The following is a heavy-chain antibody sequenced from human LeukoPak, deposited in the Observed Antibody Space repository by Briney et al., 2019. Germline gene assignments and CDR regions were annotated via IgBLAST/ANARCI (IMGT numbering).Heavy chain of an antibody. CDR1: GGSFSGYY. J-gene: IGHJ5*02. D-gene: IGHD3-9*01. CDR3: ARCRYSDWLLSHNWFDP. CDR2: INHSGST. V-gene: IGHV4-34*01. Sequence: SETLSLTCAVYGGSFSGYYWSWIRQPPGKGLEWIGEINHSGSTNYNPSLKSRVTISVDTSKNQFSLKLSSVTAADTAVYYCARCRYSDWLLSHNWFDPWGQGTLVTVSS.